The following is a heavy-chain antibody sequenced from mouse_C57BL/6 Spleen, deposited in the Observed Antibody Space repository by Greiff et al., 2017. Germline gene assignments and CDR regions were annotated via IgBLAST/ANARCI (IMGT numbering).Heavy chain of an antibody. Sequence: EVQVVESGGDLVKPGGSLKLSCAASGFTFSSYGMSWVRQTPDKRLEWVATISSGGSYTYYPDSVKGRFTISRDNAKNTLYLQMSSRKSEDTAMYYCARHEYYYYAMDYWGQGTSVTVSS. V-gene: IGHV5-6*01. J-gene: IGHJ4*01. CDR2: ISSGGSYT. D-gene: IGHD1-1*01. CDR3: ARHEYYYYAMDY. CDR1: GFTFSSYG.